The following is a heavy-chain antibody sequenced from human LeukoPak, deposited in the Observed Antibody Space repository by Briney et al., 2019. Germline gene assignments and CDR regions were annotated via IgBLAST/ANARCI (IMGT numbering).Heavy chain of an antibody. J-gene: IGHJ5*02. D-gene: IGHD6-6*01. CDR1: GGSISATTYY. V-gene: IGHV4-39*07. CDR3: ARVGWGNAAAHPNWLDP. CDR2: IYYSGNT. Sequence: SETXSLTCXXSGGSISATTYYWGWIRQPPGTGLEWIANIYYSGNTAYNPSLKSRVTISIDTSKNQFSLRLNSVTAADTAVYYCARVGWGNAAAHPNWLDPWGQGILXTVSS.